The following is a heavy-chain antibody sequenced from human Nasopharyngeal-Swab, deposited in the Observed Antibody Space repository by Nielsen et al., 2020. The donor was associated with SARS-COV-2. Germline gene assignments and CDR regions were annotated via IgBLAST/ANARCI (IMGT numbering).Heavy chain of an antibody. CDR1: GGSISSGGYY. CDR2: NYYSGST. CDR3: ARDSGQGGTIFGVVIIPGAFDI. V-gene: IGHV4-31*03. Sequence: SETLSLTCTVSGGSISSGGYYWSWIRQHPGKGLEWIGYNYYSGSTYSHPSLKSRVTISVDTSTNQFSLKLSSVTAADTAVYYCARDSGQGGTIFGVVIIPGAFDIWGQGTMVTVSS. J-gene: IGHJ3*02. D-gene: IGHD3-3*01.